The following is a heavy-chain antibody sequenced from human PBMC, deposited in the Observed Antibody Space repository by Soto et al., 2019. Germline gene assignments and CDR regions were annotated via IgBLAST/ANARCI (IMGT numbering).Heavy chain of an antibody. Sequence: QVQLVQSGTEVNKSGSSVKVSCQVSGGLFNSNGINWVRQAPGQGLEWMGSIIPVFGTTKYAQKFQARVTISAEESTNTVYIPLSRLKSDDAALYYWGRGGGATWTGWFDPWGQGTPVVVSS. CDR1: GGLFNSNG. D-gene: IGHD3-16*01. J-gene: IGHJ5*02. V-gene: IGHV1-69*18. CDR2: IIPVFGTT. CDR3: GRGGGATWTGWFDP.